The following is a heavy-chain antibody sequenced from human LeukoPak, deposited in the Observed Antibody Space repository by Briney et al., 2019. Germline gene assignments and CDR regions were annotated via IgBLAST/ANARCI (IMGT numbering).Heavy chain of an antibody. CDR3: ARVVDVGVPGFQH. Sequence: SETLSLRCTVSGASVSSGDYQWSWIRQPPGKGLEWIGFIYHSGSSHYNPSLKSRVTMSVDTSKNQFSLNLNSVTAVDTAVYYCARVVDVGVPGFQHWGRGTLVTVSS. J-gene: IGHJ1*01. CDR1: GASVSSGDYQ. V-gene: IGHV4-61*08. D-gene: IGHD1-26*01. CDR2: IYHSGSS.